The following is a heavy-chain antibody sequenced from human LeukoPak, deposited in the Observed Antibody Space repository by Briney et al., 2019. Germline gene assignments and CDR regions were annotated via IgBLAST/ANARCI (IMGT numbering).Heavy chain of an antibody. V-gene: IGHV3-7*03. CDR3: AKAVKEESWELLDY. CDR1: GFTFSRFW. D-gene: IGHD1-26*01. CDR2: IKQDGSEK. Sequence: GGSLRLSCEASGFTFSRFWMMWFRQAPGKGLEWVATIKQDGSEKFYVDSVRGRFTISRDNARSSLDLQMNSLRAEDTAVYYCAKAVKEESWELLDYWGQGTLVTVSS. J-gene: IGHJ4*02.